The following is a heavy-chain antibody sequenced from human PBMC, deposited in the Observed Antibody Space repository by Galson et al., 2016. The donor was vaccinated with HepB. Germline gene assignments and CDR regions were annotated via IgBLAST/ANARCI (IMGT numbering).Heavy chain of an antibody. CDR2: ISSEGSRT. CDR3: ARDNYGYGNYLDS. J-gene: IGHJ4*02. V-gene: IGHV3-30-3*01. Sequence: SLRLSCAASGFTFSSHTMHWVRQAPGKGLEWVAVISSEGSRTDYADSVKGRFTISRDISKNTVFLQMHSLRVIDTAVYYCARDNYGYGNYLDSWGQGTLVT. CDR1: GFTFSSHT. D-gene: IGHD3-16*01.